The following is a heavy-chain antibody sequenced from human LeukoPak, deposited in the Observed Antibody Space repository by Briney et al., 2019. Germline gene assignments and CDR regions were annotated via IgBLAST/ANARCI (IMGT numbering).Heavy chain of an antibody. J-gene: IGHJ6*02. D-gene: IGHD6-19*01. V-gene: IGHV7-4-1*02. CDR3: ARAGGEQWLVYSYYYYYGMDV. CDR2: INTNTGNP. CDR1: GYTFTSYA. Sequence: GASVKVSCKASGYTFTSYAMNWVRQAPGHGLEWMGWINTNTGNPTYAQGFTGRFVFSLDTSVSTAYLQISSLKAEDTAVYYCARAGGEQWLVYSYYYYYGMDVWGQGTTVTVSS.